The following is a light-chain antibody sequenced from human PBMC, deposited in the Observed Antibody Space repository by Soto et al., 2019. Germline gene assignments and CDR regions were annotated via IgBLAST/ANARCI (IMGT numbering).Light chain of an antibody. J-gene: IGKJ3*01. CDR3: QQRSNWPLFT. CDR1: QSVSSY. V-gene: IGKV3-11*01. CDR2: DAS. Sequence: EIVLTQSPAILSLSPGERATLSCRASQSVSSYLAWYQQKPGQAPRLRIYDASNRATGIPARFSGSGSGTDFTLTISSLEPEDFAVYYCQQRSNWPLFTFGPGTKVDIK.